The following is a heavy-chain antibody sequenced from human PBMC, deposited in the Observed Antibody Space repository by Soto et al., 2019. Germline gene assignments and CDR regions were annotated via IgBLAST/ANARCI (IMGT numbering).Heavy chain of an antibody. J-gene: IGHJ5*02. Sequence: QLQLQESGPGLVKPSETLSLTCSVSGGSISSSNYYWDWIRQPPGKGLEWIASIDYNGFTYYNPSLKSRLTMSVDTSNNQFSLKLSSVTAADTAVYYCARQDDFWSGSTWFDPWGQGTLVTVSS. CDR1: GGSISSSNYY. CDR3: ARQDDFWSGSTWFDP. D-gene: IGHD3-3*01. V-gene: IGHV4-39*01. CDR2: IDYNGFT.